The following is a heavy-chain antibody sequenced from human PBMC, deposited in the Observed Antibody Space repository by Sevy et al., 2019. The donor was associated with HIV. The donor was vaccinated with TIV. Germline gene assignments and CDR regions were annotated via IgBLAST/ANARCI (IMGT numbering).Heavy chain of an antibody. V-gene: IGHV1-8*01. CDR2: MNVHSGNT. CDR1: GYTFSSYD. Sequence: ASVKVSCKASGYTFSSYDINWVRQATGQGLEWMGWMNVHSGNTGYAQKFQGRVTMTRNTSISTAYMELSSLRSDDTAVYYLARMGTYGFRYWGQGTPVTVSS. D-gene: IGHD3-10*01. J-gene: IGHJ4*02. CDR3: ARMGTYGFRY.